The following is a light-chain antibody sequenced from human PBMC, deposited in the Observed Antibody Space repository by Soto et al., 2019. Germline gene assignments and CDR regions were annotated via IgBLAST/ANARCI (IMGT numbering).Light chain of an antibody. CDR3: QQRGEWPPGAN. Sequence: EIVLTQSPATLSLSPEDRATLSCRASRSIRSSLAWYQHRPGQAPRLLIYEASTRATGIPARFSGSGSGTDFTLNIFSLQTEDSAVYYCQQRGEWPPGANFGQGTRLEIK. V-gene: IGKV3-11*01. J-gene: IGKJ5*01. CDR2: EAS. CDR1: RSIRSS.